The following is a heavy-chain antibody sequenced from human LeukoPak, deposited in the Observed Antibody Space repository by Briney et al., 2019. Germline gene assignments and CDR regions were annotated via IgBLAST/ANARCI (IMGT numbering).Heavy chain of an antibody. D-gene: IGHD2-21*02. CDR3: ARDNGDLAYCGGDCGDAFDI. CDR2: INTDGSST. Sequence: GRSLRLSCAASGFTFSSYWMHWVRQAPGKGLVWVSRINTDGSSTSYADSVKGRFTISRDNAKNTLYLQMNSLRAEDTAVYYCARDNGDLAYCGGDCGDAFDIWGQGTMVTVSS. J-gene: IGHJ3*02. V-gene: IGHV3-74*01. CDR1: GFTFSSYW.